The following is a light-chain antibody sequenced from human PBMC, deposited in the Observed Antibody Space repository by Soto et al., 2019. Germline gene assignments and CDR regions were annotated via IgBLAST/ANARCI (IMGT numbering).Light chain of an antibody. CDR2: GTS. CDR1: QSITTS. J-gene: IGKJ3*01. V-gene: IGKV3-11*01. CDR3: QQHDPWPPLYT. Sequence: EIVLTQSPATLSLSPGERATLSCRASQSITTSFAWYQQQPGQAPRLLIYGTSNRAPGIPARFSGSGSGTDFTLTISTLEPEDFAVYYCQQHDPWPPLYTFGPGTKVEFK.